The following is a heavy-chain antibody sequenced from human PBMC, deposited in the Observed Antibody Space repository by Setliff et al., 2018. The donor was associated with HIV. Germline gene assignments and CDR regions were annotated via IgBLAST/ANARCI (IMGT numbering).Heavy chain of an antibody. D-gene: IGHD2-21*01. Sequence: SLKISCVGSGVTFSTYGMTWVRQAPGKGLEWVSFMSGSGGAFSTYYADSVKGRFTISRDNSRNTIYLQMNSLRAEDTAVYYCARNSDFDFWGQGTMVTVSS. CDR3: ARNSDFDF. CDR1: GVTFSTYG. V-gene: IGHV3-23*01. J-gene: IGHJ4*02. CDR2: MSGSGGAFST.